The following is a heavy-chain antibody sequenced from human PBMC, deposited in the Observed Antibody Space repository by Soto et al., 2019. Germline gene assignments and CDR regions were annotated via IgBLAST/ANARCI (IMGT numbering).Heavy chain of an antibody. CDR2: IYKRTTT. J-gene: IGHJ5*01. CDR1: GDSISTVDYF. Sequence: QVHLLESGPGLVKPSQTLSLTCSVSGDSISTVDYFWAWIRQPPGQALEDIGYIYKRTTTYYNPSFESRVAISLDTSKSKFSLNVTSVTAADTAVYFCARGRYCLTGSCFPNWFDSWGQGTLVTVSS. CDR3: ARGRYCLTGSCFPNWFDS. D-gene: IGHD2-15*01. V-gene: IGHV4-30-4*01.